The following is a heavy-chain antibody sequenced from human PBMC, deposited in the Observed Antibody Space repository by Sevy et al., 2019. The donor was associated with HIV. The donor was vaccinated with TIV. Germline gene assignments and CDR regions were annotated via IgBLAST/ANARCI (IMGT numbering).Heavy chain of an antibody. CDR2: MYYTGST. D-gene: IGHD1-26*01. V-gene: IGHV4-61*01. CDR3: AKMGGLTDYGMDV. CDR1: GGSVSSGSYY. J-gene: IGHJ6*02. Sequence: SETLSLTCTVSGGSVSSGSYYWTWIRQPPGKGLECIGYMYYTGSTNYNPSLMSRVTISVDTSKNQFSLKLSSVTAVDTALYYCAKMGGLTDYGMDVWGQGTTVTVSS.